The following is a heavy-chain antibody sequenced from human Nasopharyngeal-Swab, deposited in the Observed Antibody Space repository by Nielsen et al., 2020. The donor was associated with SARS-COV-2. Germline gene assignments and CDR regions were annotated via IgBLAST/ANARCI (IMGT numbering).Heavy chain of an antibody. D-gene: IGHD4-17*01. Sequence: WIRQPPGKGLEWIGYVYYYSGTTNSNPSLKSRVTISMDTSKKQFSLQMSSVTTADTAVYYCARRPTGYGDYYIDSWGQGTLVTVSS. CDR2: VYYYSGTT. J-gene: IGHJ4*02. V-gene: IGHV4-59*08. CDR3: ARRPTGYGDYYIDS.